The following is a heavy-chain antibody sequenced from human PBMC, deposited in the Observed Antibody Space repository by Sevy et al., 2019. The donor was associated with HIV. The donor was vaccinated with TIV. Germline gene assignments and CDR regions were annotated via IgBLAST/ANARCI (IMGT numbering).Heavy chain of an antibody. CDR1: GGSISSGGYY. CDR3: ARVIGDYSPQHYYYGMDV. D-gene: IGHD3-10*01. V-gene: IGHV4-31*03. Sequence: SLSLTCTVSGGSISSGGYYCSWIRQHPGKGLEWIGYIYYSGSTYYNPSLKSRVTISVDTSKNQFSLKLSSVTAADTDVHYCARVIGDYSPQHYYYGMDVWGQGTLVHVSS. J-gene: IGHJ6*02. CDR2: IYYSGST.